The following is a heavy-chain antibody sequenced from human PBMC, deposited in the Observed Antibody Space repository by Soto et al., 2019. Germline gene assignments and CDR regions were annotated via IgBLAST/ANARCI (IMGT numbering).Heavy chain of an antibody. CDR2: INPSGGST. V-gene: IGHV1-46*01. CDR1: GYTFTSYY. CDR3: ARPTAMGNYYYSGMDV. J-gene: IGHJ6*02. D-gene: IGHD5-18*01. Sequence: QVQLVQSGAEVKKPGASVKVSCKASGYTFTSYYMHWVRQAPGQGLEWMGIINPSGGSTSYAQKCQGRVTMTRDTYTSTVSMELSSLRSEDTAVYYCARPTAMGNYYYSGMDVWGQGTTVTVSS.